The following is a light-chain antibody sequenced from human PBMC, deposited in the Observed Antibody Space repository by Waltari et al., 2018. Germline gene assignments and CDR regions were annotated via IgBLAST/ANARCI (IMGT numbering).Light chain of an antibody. Sequence: QSALTQPASVSGSPGQSITISCIGTSNDVGGYDYVSWYQQHPGKAPKFIIYDVTQRPSGISDRFSGSKSGNTASLTISGLQAEDEADYYCSSHTSTNTWVFGGGTKLTVL. CDR1: SNDVGGYDY. CDR3: SSHTSTNTWV. J-gene: IGLJ3*02. V-gene: IGLV2-14*03. CDR2: DVT.